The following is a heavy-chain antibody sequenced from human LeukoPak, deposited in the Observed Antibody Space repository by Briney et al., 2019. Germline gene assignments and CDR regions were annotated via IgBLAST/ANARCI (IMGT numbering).Heavy chain of an antibody. J-gene: IGHJ4*02. CDR3: ARDTIVATNPPDY. CDR1: GGTFNSYA. V-gene: IGHV1-69*04. D-gene: IGHD5-12*01. Sequence: VASVKVSCKASGGTFNSYAISWVRQAPGQGLEWMGRIIPILGIANYAQKFQGRVTITADKSTSTAYMELSSLRSEDTAVYYCARDTIVATNPPDYWGQGTLVTVSS. CDR2: IIPILGIA.